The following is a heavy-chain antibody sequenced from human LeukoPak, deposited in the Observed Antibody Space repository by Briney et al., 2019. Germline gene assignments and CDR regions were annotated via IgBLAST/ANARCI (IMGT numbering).Heavy chain of an antibody. Sequence: GGSLRLSCAASGFTFSSHSMNWVRQAPGKGLEWVSSISSSSTYIYYADSVKGRFTISRDNAKNSLYLQMNSLRAEDTAVYYCARDFGGNSGRGYWGQGTLVTVSS. CDR1: GFTFSSHS. CDR2: ISSSSTYI. J-gene: IGHJ4*02. D-gene: IGHD4-23*01. CDR3: ARDFGGNSGRGY. V-gene: IGHV3-21*01.